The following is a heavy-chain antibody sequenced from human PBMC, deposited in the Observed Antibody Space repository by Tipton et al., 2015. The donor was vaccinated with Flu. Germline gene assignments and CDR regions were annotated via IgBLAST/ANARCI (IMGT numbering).Heavy chain of an antibody. D-gene: IGHD6-19*01. CDR1: GYTFTSYD. CDR2: MNPNSGNT. V-gene: IGHV1-8*01. J-gene: IGHJ1*01. Sequence: QSGPEVKKPGASVKVSCKASGYTFTSYDINWVRQATGQGLEWMGWMNPNSGNTGYAQKFQGRVTMTRNTSISTAYMELSSLRSEDTAVYYCARRPGLAVAGSLGFQHWGQGTLVTVSS. CDR3: ARRPGLAVAGSLGFQH.